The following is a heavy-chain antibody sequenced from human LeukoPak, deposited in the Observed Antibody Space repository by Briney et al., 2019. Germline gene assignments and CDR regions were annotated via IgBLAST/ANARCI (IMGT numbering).Heavy chain of an antibody. Sequence: PGGSLRLSCAASGFNFSSFGIHWVRQAPGKRLEWVALIWFDAKRTYYIDSVKGRFTISGDNSKNTVFLEMNSLRAEDTAVYYCARDRRSGGGMDVWGQGTTVTVSS. V-gene: IGHV3-33*01. CDR1: GFNFSSFG. CDR3: ARDRRSGGGMDV. D-gene: IGHD2-15*01. J-gene: IGHJ6*02. CDR2: IWFDAKRT.